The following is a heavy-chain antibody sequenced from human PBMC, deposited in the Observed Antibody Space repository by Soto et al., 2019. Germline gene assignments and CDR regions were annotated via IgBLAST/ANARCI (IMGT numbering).Heavy chain of an antibody. CDR2: IVVGSGNT. D-gene: IGHD5-18*01. Sequence: SVKVSCKASGFTFTSPAVQWVRQARGQRLEWIGWIVVGSGNTNYAQKFQERVTITRDMSTSTAYMELSSLRSEDTAVYYCAAPSGGYSYAFDIWGQGTMVTVSS. CDR1: GFTFTSPA. J-gene: IGHJ3*02. V-gene: IGHV1-58*01. CDR3: AAPSGGYSYAFDI.